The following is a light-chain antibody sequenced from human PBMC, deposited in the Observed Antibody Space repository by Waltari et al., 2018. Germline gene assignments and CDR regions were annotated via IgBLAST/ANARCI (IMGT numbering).Light chain of an antibody. J-gene: IGKJ4*01. Sequence: DIVLTQTPLSLSVTPGQPATISCRSSQSLLHSSGKTHLYWYLQRPGQSPQLLIYEASNRFSGVPRRFSGSGSGTDFALKISRVEAEDVGVYYCMQSIQIPLTFGGGTRVDIK. V-gene: IGKV2D-29*02. CDR2: EAS. CDR1: QSLLHSSGKTH. CDR3: MQSIQIPLT.